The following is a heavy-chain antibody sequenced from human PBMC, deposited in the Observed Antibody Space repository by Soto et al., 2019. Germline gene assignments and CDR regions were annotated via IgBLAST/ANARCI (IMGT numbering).Heavy chain of an antibody. V-gene: IGHV1-8*01. CDR2: MNPNTVNA. D-gene: IGHD1-7*01. J-gene: IGHJ5*02. Sequence: ASVKVSCKAFGYTFTSADINWVRQTTGQGLVWMGWMNPNTVNAGYAQKFQGRVSMTRDITIITAYMELTSLTSVDTAVYFCARDVIGTTDRFDPWGQGTLVTVSS. CDR3: ARDVIGTTDRFDP. CDR1: GYTFTSAD.